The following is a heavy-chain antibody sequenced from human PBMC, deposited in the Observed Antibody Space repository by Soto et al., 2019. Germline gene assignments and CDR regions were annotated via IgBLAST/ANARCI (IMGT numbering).Heavy chain of an antibody. CDR3: ARLRDRRDFDY. Sequence: TLSLTCTVSGGSISSYYWSWIRQPPGKGLEWIGYIYYSGSTNYNPSLKSRVTISVDTSKNQFSLKLSSVTAADTAVYYCARLRDRRDFDYWGQGTLVTVSS. CDR1: GGSISSYY. J-gene: IGHJ4*02. D-gene: IGHD4-17*01. CDR2: IYYSGST. V-gene: IGHV4-59*01.